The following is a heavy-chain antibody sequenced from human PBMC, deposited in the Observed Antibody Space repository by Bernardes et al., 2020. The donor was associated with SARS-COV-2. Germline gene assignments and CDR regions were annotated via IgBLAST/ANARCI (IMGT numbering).Heavy chain of an antibody. J-gene: IGHJ6*02. CDR1: GYTFIDYY. CDR3: ARPSVETYAMDD. D-gene: IGHD6-19*01. Sequence: ASVKVSCKTSGYTFIDYYIHWVRQAPGQGLEWMGWVNPKSGETKCVQKFQGRVSMTRDTSIITAYLELNSLRFDDTAVYFCARPSVETYAMDDWGQGTTVIVSS. CDR2: VNPKSGET. V-gene: IGHV1-2*02.